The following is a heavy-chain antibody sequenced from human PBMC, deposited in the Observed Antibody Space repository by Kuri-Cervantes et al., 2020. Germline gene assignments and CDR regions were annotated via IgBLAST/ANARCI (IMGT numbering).Heavy chain of an antibody. CDR2: IRSKAYGGTT. Sequence: GESLKISCTASGFTFGDYAMSWFRQAPGKGLEWVGFIRSKAYGGTTEYAASVKGRFTISRDDSKSIAYLQMNSRKTEDTAVYYCARDLAYGGYITLNDYWGQGTLVTVSS. D-gene: IGHD6-25*01. CDR3: ARDLAYGGYITLNDY. CDR1: GFTFGDYA. J-gene: IGHJ4*02. V-gene: IGHV3-49*03.